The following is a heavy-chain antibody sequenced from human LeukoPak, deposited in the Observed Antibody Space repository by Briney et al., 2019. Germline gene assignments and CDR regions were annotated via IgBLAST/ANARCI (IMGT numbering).Heavy chain of an antibody. D-gene: IGHD2-21*02. Sequence: QPSETLSLTCTVSGYSISSGYYWGWIRQPPGKGLEWIGSIYHSGSTYYNPSLKSRVTISVDTSKNQFSLKLSSVTAADTAVYYCARLLHCGGDCYRKSGWFDPWGQGTLVTVSS. CDR1: GYSISSGYY. CDR3: ARLLHCGGDCYRKSGWFDP. V-gene: IGHV4-38-2*02. J-gene: IGHJ5*02. CDR2: IYHSGST.